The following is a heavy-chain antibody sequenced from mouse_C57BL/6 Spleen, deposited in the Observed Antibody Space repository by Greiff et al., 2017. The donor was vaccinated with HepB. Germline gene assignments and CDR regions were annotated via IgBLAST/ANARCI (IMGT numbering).Heavy chain of an antibody. J-gene: IGHJ3*01. V-gene: IGHV1-15*01. CDR3: TRGVYGPY. Sequence: QVQLQQSGAELVRPGASVTLSCKASGYTFTDYEMHWVKQTPVHGLEWIGAIDPETGGTAYNQKFKGKAILTADKSSSTAYMELRSLTSEDSAVYYCTRGVYGPYWGQGTLVTVSA. CDR2: IDPETGGT. D-gene: IGHD1-1*01. CDR1: GYTFTDYE.